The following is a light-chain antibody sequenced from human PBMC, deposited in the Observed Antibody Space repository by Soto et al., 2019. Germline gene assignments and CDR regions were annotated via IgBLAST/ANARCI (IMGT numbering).Light chain of an antibody. V-gene: IGLV2-14*03. J-gene: IGLJ2*01. CDR1: SSDVGDFNY. CDR2: DVT. CDR3: SSYSTSTTHVV. Sequence: QSALTQPDSVSGSPGRSVTISCTGTSSDVGDFNYVSWYQHLPGRAPKLIIYDVTNRPSGISYRFSASKSGRTASLTISGRQAENQADYYCSSYSTSTTHVVFGGGTKLTVL.